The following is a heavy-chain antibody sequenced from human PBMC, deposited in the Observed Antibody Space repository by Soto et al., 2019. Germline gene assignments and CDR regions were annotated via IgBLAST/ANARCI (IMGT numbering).Heavy chain of an antibody. V-gene: IGHV4-30-2*01. CDR3: ARTPYGGYFDR. D-gene: IGHD4-17*01. CDR1: GGSINSGGFS. J-gene: IGHJ4*02. Sequence: LSLTCAVSGGSINSGGFSWSWIRQPPGKGLEWIGYIYQTGSTYYNPSLKSRVTLSVDTSNNRFSLKMNSVTAADTAVYYCARTPYGGYFDRWGQGTQVTVSS. CDR2: IYQTGST.